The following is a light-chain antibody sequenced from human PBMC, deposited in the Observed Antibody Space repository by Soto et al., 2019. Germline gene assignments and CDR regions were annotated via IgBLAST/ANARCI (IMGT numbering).Light chain of an antibody. Sequence: DIQMTHSPSSLSASVGDRVTITCRASQRISSYLNWYQQKPGKAPKLLIYAASSLQSGVPSRFSGSGSGTDFTLTISSLQPEDFATYYCQQSYSTLSWTCGQGTKVDIK. CDR3: QQSYSTLSWT. CDR2: AAS. V-gene: IGKV1-39*01. J-gene: IGKJ1*01. CDR1: QRISSY.